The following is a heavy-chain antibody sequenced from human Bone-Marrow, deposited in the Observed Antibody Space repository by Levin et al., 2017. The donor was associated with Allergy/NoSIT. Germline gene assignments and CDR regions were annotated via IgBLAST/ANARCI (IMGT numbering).Heavy chain of an antibody. V-gene: IGHV3-11*01. Sequence: GGSLRLSCAASGFTFSDYYMSWICQAPGKGLEWVSYISSSGSTIYYADSVKGRFTISRDNAKNSLYLQMNSLRAEDTAVYYCARTNRPFAYYMVATVWGQGTLVTVSS. CDR2: ISSSGSTI. CDR1: GFTFSDYY. J-gene: IGHJ4*02. CDR3: ARTNRPFAYYMVATV. D-gene: IGHD5-12*01.